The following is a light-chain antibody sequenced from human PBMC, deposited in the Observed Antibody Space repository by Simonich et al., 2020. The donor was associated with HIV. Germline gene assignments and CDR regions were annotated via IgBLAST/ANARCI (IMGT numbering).Light chain of an antibody. CDR2: GAS. CDR3: QQYNKWPYT. CDR1: QRVSSY. V-gene: IGKV3-15*01. Sequence: EIVLTQSPATLSLSPGERATLSCRASQRVSSYLAWYEQRPGQAPRLRIYGASTRATGIPARFSGSGSGTDFTLTIRSLQSEDFAVYYCQQYNKWPYTFGQGTKLEIK. J-gene: IGKJ2*01.